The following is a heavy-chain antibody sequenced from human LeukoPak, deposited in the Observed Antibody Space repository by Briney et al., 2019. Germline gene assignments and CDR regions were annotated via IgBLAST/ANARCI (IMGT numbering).Heavy chain of an antibody. D-gene: IGHD6-19*01. CDR2: IRYDGGNK. V-gene: IGHV3-30*02. J-gene: IGHJ4*02. CDR3: ARVRPQWLVFYESGEIDY. Sequence: GGSLRLSCAASGFTFSSYGMHWVRQAPGKGLEWVAFIRYDGGNKYYADSVKGQFTISRDNAKNSLYLQMNSLRAEDTAVYYCARVRPQWLVFYESGEIDYWGQGTLVTVSS. CDR1: GFTFSSYG.